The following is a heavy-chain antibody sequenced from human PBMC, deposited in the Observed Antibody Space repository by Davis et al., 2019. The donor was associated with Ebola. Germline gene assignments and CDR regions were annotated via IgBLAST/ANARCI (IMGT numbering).Heavy chain of an antibody. D-gene: IGHD3-10*01. J-gene: IGHJ5*02. Sequence: GESLKISCAASGFTVSSNYMSWVRQAPGKGLEWVSVIYSGGSTSYADSVKGRFTISRDNAKNTLYLQMNSLRAEDTAVYYCARRVFPWGQGTLVTVSS. V-gene: IGHV3-66*04. CDR2: IYSGGST. CDR1: GFTVSSNY. CDR3: ARRVFP.